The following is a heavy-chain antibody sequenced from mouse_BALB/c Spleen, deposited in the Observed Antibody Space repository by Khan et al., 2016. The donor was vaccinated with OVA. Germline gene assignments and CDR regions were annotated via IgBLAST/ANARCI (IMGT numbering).Heavy chain of an antibody. CDR1: GYTFTSYW. J-gene: IGHJ2*01. V-gene: IGHV1S81*02. D-gene: IGHD1-1*01. CDR3: ARIKKIVATYFDY. CDR2: TNPTNGRT. Sequence: QVQLQQPGAELVKAGASVKMSCKASGYTFTSYWMHWVKQRLGQGLEWFAETNPTNGRTYYTEKFKSKATLTVDNSSSTAYMLHSGPTFEDSAVYYCARIKKIVATYFDYWGQGTTLTVSS.